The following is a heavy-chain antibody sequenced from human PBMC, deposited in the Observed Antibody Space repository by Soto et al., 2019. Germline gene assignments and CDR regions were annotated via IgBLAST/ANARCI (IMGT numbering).Heavy chain of an antibody. CDR1: GGTFSSYA. CDR2: IIPIFGTA. V-gene: IGHV1-69*12. D-gene: IGHD1-7*01. Sequence: QVQLVQSGAEVKKPGSSVKVSCKASGGTFSSYAISWVRQAPGQGLEWMGGIIPIFGTANYAQKFQGRVTITGAQSTSTAYLELSSLGSEDTAVYYCAGQLGVTGTYEHDSGMDVWGQGTTVTVSS. CDR3: AGQLGVTGTYEHDSGMDV. J-gene: IGHJ6*02.